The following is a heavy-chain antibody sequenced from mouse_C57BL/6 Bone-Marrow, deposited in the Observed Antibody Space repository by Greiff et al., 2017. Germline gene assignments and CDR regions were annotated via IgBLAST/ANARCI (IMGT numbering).Heavy chain of an antibody. V-gene: IGHV1-80*01. CDR1: GYAFSSYW. CDR2: IYPGDGDT. J-gene: IGHJ2*01. CDR3: ARGGAPYY. Sequence: QVQLQQSGAELVKPGASVKISCTASGYAFSSYWMNWVQQRPGKGLEWIGQIYPGDGDTNYNGKFKGKATLTADKSSSTAYMQLSSLTSEDAAVYFCARGGAPYYWGQGTTLTVSS.